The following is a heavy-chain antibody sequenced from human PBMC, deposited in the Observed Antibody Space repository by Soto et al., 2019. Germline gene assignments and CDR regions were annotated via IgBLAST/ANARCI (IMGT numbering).Heavy chain of an antibody. V-gene: IGHV4-34*01. D-gene: IGHD5-12*01. CDR1: GGSFSGYY. J-gene: IGHJ5*02. CDR2: INHSGST. CDR3: ARGLRYSGYGSWFDP. Sequence: SETLSLTCAVYGGSFSGYYWSWIRQPPGKGLEWIGEINHSGSTNYNPSLKSRVTISVATSKNQFSLKLSSVTAADTAVYYCARGLRYSGYGSWFDPWGQGTLVTVSS.